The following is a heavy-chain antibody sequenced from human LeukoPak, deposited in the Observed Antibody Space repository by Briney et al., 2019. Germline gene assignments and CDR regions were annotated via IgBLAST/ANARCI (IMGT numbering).Heavy chain of an antibody. CDR1: GFTFSNYW. V-gene: IGHV3-7*01. J-gene: IGHJ4*02. CDR2: IKQDRSEK. Sequence: GGSLRLSCAASGFTFSNYWMNWVRQAPGKGLEWVANIKQDRSEKYYVDSVKGRFTISRDNGKNSLYLQMNSLRAEDTAVYYCARETRVRWTDYWGQGILVTVSS. D-gene: IGHD5-24*01. CDR3: ARETRVRWTDY.